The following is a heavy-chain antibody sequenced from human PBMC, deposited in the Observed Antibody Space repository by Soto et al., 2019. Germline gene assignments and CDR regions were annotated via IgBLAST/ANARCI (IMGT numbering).Heavy chain of an antibody. CDR3: ARDPNDSSAYYHHYYYGMDV. V-gene: IGHV1-3*04. D-gene: IGHD3-22*01. Sequence: KVSCKASGYTFTSYGIHWVRQAPGQRLEWTGWINTGNGNTKYSEKFLGRVTITRDTSASTVYLELSSLRSGDTAVYYCARDPNDSSAYYHHYYYGMDVWGQGTTVTVSS. J-gene: IGHJ6*02. CDR2: INTGNGNT. CDR1: GYTFTSYG.